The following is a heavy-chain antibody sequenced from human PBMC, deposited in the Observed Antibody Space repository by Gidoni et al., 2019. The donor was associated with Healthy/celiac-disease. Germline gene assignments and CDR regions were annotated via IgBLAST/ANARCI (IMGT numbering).Heavy chain of an antibody. CDR2: ISYDGSNK. J-gene: IGHJ3*02. Sequence: QVQLVESGGGVVQPGSALRLSCAASGFTFSSYAMHWVRQAPGKGLEWVAVISYDGSNKYYADSVKGRFTISRDNSKNTLYLQMNSLRAEDTAVYYCARSGDLGAFDIWGQGTMVTVSS. CDR1: GFTFSSYA. D-gene: IGHD3-10*01. CDR3: ARSGDLGAFDI. V-gene: IGHV3-30-3*01.